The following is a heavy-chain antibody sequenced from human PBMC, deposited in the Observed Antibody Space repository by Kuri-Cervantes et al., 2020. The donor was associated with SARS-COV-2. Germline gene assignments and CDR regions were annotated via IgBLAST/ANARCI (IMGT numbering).Heavy chain of an antibody. Sequence: GESLKISCAASGFTFSNYDIHWVRQAPGKGLELVAVISYDGSNKYYADSVKGRFTISRDNSKNTLYLQMNSLRAEDTSVYYCAKDSRNWGVLDYWGQGTLVTVSS. CDR3: AKDSRNWGVLDY. V-gene: IGHV3-30*18. J-gene: IGHJ4*02. CDR2: ISYDGSNK. D-gene: IGHD7-27*01. CDR1: GFTFSNYD.